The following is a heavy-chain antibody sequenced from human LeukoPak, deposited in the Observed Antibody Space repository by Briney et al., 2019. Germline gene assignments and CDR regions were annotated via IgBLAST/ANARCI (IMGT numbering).Heavy chain of an antibody. CDR2: TSSSSSTT. Sequence: GSLRLSCAASGFTFRSYSMNWVRQAPGKGLEWISHTSSSSSTTSYADSVKGRFTISTDNVKESLYLQMSSLRDEDTAVYYCARGGQLGGQGTLVTVSS. V-gene: IGHV3-48*02. J-gene: IGHJ4*02. D-gene: IGHD1-1*01. CDR1: GFTFRSYS. CDR3: ARGGQL.